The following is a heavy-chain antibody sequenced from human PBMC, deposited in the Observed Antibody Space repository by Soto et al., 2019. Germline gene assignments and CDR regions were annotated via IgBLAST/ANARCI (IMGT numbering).Heavy chain of an antibody. D-gene: IGHD1-26*01. Sequence: QVYLLQPGAEVKKVGASVTVSCKTSGYTFSAYYVHWARRAPGRGFQWLGWINPSNEVTTFSEFFQGRITMTRDTSTNTVHMELNRLTSDDTAVYYCMRGGWGDSPIDYWGQGTQVTVSS. V-gene: IGHV1-2*02. CDR1: GYTFSAYY. CDR3: MRGGWGDSPIDY. J-gene: IGHJ4*02. CDR2: INPSNEVT.